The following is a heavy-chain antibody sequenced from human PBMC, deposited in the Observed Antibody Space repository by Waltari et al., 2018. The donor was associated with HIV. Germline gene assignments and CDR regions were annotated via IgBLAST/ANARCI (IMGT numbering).Heavy chain of an antibody. Sequence: QLVQSGAEVKKPGASVKVSCKASGYTFTSYDINWVRQATGQGLEWMGWMNPNSGNTGYAQKFQGRVTMTRNTSISTAYMELSSLRSEDTAVYYCARPLEARPLIPGCYGMDVWGQGTTVTVSS. CDR3: ARPLEARPLIPGCYGMDV. CDR2: MNPNSGNT. CDR1: GYTFTSYD. V-gene: IGHV1-8*01. J-gene: IGHJ6*02. D-gene: IGHD6-6*01.